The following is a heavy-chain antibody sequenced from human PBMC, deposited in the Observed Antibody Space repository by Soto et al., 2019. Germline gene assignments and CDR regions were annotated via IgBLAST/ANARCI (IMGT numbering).Heavy chain of an antibody. J-gene: IGHJ3*02. CDR3: ASGAIAAAGTSRAFDI. D-gene: IGHD6-13*01. CDR2: INHSGST. Sequence: NPSETLSLTCAVYGGSFSGYYWSWIRQPPGKGLEWIGEINHSGSTNYNPSLKSRVTISVDTSKNQFSLKLSFVTAADTAVYYCASGAIAAAGTSRAFDIWGQGTMVTVSS. CDR1: GGSFSGYY. V-gene: IGHV4-34*01.